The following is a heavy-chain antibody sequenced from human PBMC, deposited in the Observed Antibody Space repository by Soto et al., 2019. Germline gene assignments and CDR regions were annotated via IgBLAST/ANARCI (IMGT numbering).Heavy chain of an antibody. J-gene: IGHJ4*02. V-gene: IGHV1-69*04. Sequence: ASVTVSCKASGGTFSSYAISWVRQAPGQGLEWMGRIIPLLDIANYAQKFQGRVTITADKSTSTAYMELNSLRSEGTAVYYCVRDSPIGSTYSGYDGIDYWGQGTLVTV. CDR2: IIPLLDIA. CDR1: GGTFSSYA. D-gene: IGHD5-12*01. CDR3: VRDSPIGSTYSGYDGIDY.